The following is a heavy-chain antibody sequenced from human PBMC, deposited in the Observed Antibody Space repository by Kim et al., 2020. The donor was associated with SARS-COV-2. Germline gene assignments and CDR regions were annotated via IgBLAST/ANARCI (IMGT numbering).Heavy chain of an antibody. D-gene: IGHD1-26*01. CDR3: ATTFSGTYGY. V-gene: IGHV3-48*02. J-gene: IGHJ4*02. Sequence: KYYPDSVKVRFTISRNKAKKSLYLQMTSLRDEDTAEYYCATTFSGTYGYWGQGTMVIVSS. CDR2: K.